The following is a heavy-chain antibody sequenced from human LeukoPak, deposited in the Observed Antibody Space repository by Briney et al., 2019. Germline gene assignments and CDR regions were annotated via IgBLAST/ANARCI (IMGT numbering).Heavy chain of an antibody. CDR2: IYYSGST. J-gene: IGHJ6*04. D-gene: IGHD3-9*01. CDR1: GGSISSGDYY. CDR3: ARVPLDTDRYYYYGMDV. Sequence: SQTLSLTCTVSGGSISSGDYYWSWIRQPPGKGLEWIGYIYYSGSTYYNPSLRSRVTISVDTSKNQFSLKLSSVTAADTAVYYCARVPLDTDRYYYYGMDVWGKGTTVTVSS. V-gene: IGHV4-30-4*01.